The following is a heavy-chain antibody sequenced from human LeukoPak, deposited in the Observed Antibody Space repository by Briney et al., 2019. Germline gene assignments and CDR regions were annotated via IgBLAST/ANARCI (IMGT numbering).Heavy chain of an antibody. CDR1: GGSISSYY. D-gene: IGHD5-18*01. J-gene: IGHJ4*02. V-gene: IGHV4-59*01. CDR3: ARERGTAMVYYFDY. CDR2: IYNSGST. Sequence: SETLSLTCTVSGGSISSYYWSWIRQPPGKGLEWIGYIYNSGSTNYNPSLKSRVTISVDTSKNQFSLKLSSVTAADTAVYYCARERGTAMVYYFDYWGQGTLVTVSS.